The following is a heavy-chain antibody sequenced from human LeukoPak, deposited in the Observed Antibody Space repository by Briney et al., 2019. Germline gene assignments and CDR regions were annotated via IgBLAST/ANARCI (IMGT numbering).Heavy chain of an antibody. CDR3: ARGRIHSSKNYYDSSGYRYEY. J-gene: IGHJ4*02. CDR2: INHSGNT. V-gene: IGHV4-34*01. D-gene: IGHD3-22*01. CDR1: GGSFSGYY. Sequence: SETLSLTCAVYGGSFSGYYWSWIRQPPGKGLEWIGEINHSGNTNYNPSLKSRVSMSLDTSKNQLSLRLSSVTAADTAVYYCARGRIHSSKNYYDSSGYRYEYWGQGTLVTVSS.